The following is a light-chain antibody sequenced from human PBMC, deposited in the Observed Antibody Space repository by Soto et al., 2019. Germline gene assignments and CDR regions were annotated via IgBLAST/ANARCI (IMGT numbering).Light chain of an antibody. CDR3: QQYDSSPSFT. Sequence: EIVLTQSPGTLSLSPGERATLSCRASQSVSSSYLAWYQQKPGQAPRLLIYGASGRATGIPDRFSGSGSGTDFTLTISRLDSEDFAVYYCQQYDSSPSFTFGPGTKVDIK. V-gene: IGKV3-20*01. CDR1: QSVSSSY. CDR2: GAS. J-gene: IGKJ3*01.